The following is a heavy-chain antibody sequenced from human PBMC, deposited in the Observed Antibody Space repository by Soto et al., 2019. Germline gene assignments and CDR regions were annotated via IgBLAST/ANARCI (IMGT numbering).Heavy chain of an antibody. D-gene: IGHD2-2*01. CDR3: AKDEVPAAMPFQDYYYYMDV. CDR2: ISGSGGST. CDR1: GFTFSSYA. V-gene: IGHV3-23*01. J-gene: IGHJ6*03. Sequence: GGSLRLSCAASGFTFSSYAMSWVRQAPGKGLEWVSAISGSGGSTYYADSVKGRFTISRDNSKNTLYLQMNSLRAEDTAVYYCAKDEVPAAMPFQDYYYYMDVWGKGTTVTVSS.